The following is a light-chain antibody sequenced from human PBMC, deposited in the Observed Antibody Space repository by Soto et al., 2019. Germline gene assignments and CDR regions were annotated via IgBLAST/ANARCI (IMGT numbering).Light chain of an antibody. V-gene: IGKV1-5*03. CDR1: QSIHTW. CDR3: QHGA. J-gene: IGKJ1*01. Sequence: DIQMTQSPSTLSASVGDKVTISCRASQSIHTWLVWYQQKPGKAPKLLLYTASDLQSGVPSRFSGSGSGTEFTLTITSLQPDDFATYYCQHGAFGQGTRVEMK. CDR2: TAS.